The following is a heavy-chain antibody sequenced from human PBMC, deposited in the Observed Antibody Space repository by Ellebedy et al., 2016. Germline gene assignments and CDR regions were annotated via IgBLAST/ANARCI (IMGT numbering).Heavy chain of an antibody. D-gene: IGHD6-25*01. CDR1: GFTFSNYG. V-gene: IGHV3-30*02. Sequence: GGSLRLSCAASGFTFSNYGIHWVRHAPGKGLEWVAVLLFDGILKFYADSVRGRFTISRDNSQNTLYLQMNSLRTDDTAVYYCVKERIPGASDSCDFWGQGTLVTVSS. CDR2: LLFDGILK. CDR3: VKERIPGASDSCDF. J-gene: IGHJ4*02.